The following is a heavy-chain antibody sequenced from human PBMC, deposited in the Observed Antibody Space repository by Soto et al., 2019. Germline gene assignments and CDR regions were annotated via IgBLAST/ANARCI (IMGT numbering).Heavy chain of an antibody. Sequence: SVKVSCKASGGTFSSYTISWVRQAPGQGLEWMGRIIPILGIANYAQKFQGRDTITADKSTSTAYMELSSLRSEDTAVFYCAREDSQNYYDSSGYYYLDYWGQGTLVTVSS. V-gene: IGHV1-69*04. CDR2: IIPILGIA. J-gene: IGHJ4*02. CDR1: GGTFSSYT. D-gene: IGHD3-22*01. CDR3: AREDSQNYYDSSGYYYLDY.